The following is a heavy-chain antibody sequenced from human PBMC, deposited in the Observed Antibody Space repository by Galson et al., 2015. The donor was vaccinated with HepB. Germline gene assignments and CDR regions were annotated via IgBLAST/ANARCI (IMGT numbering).Heavy chain of an antibody. CDR3: AAVSMVRGVIGDY. J-gene: IGHJ4*02. V-gene: IGHV1-58*01. CDR2: IVVGSGNT. Sequence: SVKVSCKASGFTFTSSAVQWVRQARGQRLEWIGWIVVGSGNTNYAQKFQERVTITRDMSTSTAYMELSSLRSEDTAVYYCAAVSMVRGVIGDYWGQGTLVTVSS. D-gene: IGHD3-10*01. CDR1: GFTFTSSA.